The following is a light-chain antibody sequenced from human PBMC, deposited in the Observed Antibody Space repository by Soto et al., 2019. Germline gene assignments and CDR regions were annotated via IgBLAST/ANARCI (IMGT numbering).Light chain of an antibody. CDR1: QAISSN. CDR3: QQFSSYPLT. CDR2: DAS. J-gene: IGKJ4*01. Sequence: EVVLTQSPVTLSLSPGERATLSCRANQAISSNLAWYQQKPGQAPRLLIYDASSRATGIPDRFSGGGSGTDFTLTISRLEPEDFAVYYCQQFSSYPLTFGGGTKVDIK. V-gene: IGKV3D-11*03.